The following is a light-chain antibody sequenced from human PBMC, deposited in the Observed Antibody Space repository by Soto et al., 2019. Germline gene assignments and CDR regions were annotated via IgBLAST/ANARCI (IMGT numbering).Light chain of an antibody. J-gene: IGLJ1*01. CDR2: EVS. V-gene: IGLV2-14*01. Sequence: QSALTQPASVSGSPGQSITISCTGTSSDVGGYKFVSWYQQHPGKAPKLMIYEVSNRPSGISNRFSGSKSGYTASLTISGLQAEDEADYYCSSYTSGSTLIVFGTGTKVTVL. CDR1: SSDVGGYKF. CDR3: SSYTSGSTLIV.